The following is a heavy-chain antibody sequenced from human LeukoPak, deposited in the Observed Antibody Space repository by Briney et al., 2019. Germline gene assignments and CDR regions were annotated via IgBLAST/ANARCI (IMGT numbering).Heavy chain of an antibody. D-gene: IGHD5-12*01. J-gene: IGHJ4*02. CDR1: GGSISSSNYY. CDR2: IYYSGST. V-gene: IGHV4-39*07. Sequence: PSETLSLTCTVSGGSISSSNYYWGWIRQPPGKGLEWIGSIYYSGSTYYNPSLKSRVTISIDTSKDQFSLKLSSLTAADTAVYYCASQGYSGYDDRGSFDYWGQGTLVTVSS. CDR3: ASQGYSGYDDRGSFDY.